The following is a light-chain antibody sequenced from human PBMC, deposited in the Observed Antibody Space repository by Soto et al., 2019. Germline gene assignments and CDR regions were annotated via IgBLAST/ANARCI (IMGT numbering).Light chain of an antibody. V-gene: IGKV3-11*01. Sequence: EIVLTQSPATLSLSPGERATLSCRASQSVSSYLAWYQQKPDQAPRLLIYDTSKRATGIPARFSGGGSGTYLTLTISSLEPEDFAIYYCQQRSNWPFTFGQGTKLQIK. CDR2: DTS. CDR1: QSVSSY. J-gene: IGKJ2*01. CDR3: QQRSNWPFT.